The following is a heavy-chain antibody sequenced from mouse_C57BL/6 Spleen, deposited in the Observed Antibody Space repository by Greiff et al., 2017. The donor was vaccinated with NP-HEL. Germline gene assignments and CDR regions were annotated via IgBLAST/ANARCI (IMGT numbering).Heavy chain of an antibody. CDR1: GYTFTDYN. J-gene: IGHJ1*03. Sequence: EVMLVESGPELVKPGASVKIPCKASGYTFTDYNMDWVKQSHGKSLEWIGDINPNNGGTIYNQKFKGKATLTVDKSSSTAYMELRSLTSEDTAVYYCARGIGVYWYFDVWGTGTTVTVSS. CDR2: INPNNGGT. CDR3: ARGIGVYWYFDV. V-gene: IGHV1-18*01.